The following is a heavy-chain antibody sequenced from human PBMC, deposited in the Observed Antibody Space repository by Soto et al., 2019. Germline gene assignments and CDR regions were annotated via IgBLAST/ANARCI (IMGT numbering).Heavy chain of an antibody. CDR3: ARERRGYSYGDAFDI. V-gene: IGHV3-21*01. CDR2: ISSSSSYI. Sequence: GGSLRLSCAASGFTFSSYSMNWVRQAPGKGLEWVSSISSSSSYIYYADSVKGQFTISRDNAKNSLYLQMNSLRAEDTAVYYCARERRGYSYGDAFDIWGQGTMVTVSS. CDR1: GFTFSSYS. J-gene: IGHJ3*02. D-gene: IGHD5-18*01.